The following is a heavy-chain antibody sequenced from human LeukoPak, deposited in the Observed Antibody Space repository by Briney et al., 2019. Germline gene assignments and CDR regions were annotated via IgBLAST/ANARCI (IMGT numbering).Heavy chain of an antibody. D-gene: IGHD3-22*01. CDR1: GGSISSYY. J-gene: IGHJ4*02. CDR3: ARGTYDSSGKGFDY. Sequence: SETLSLTCTVSGGSISSYYWSWIRQPPGKGLEWIGYIYYSGSTYYNPSLKGRVTISVDTSKNQFSLKLSSVTAADTAVYYCARGTYDSSGKGFDYWGQGTLVTVSS. V-gene: IGHV4-59*01. CDR2: IYYSGST.